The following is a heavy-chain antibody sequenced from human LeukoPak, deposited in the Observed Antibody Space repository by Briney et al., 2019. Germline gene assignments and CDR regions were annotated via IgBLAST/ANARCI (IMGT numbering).Heavy chain of an antibody. CDR3: ARVVAATSDI. D-gene: IGHD2-15*01. CDR1: VDTFTSDD. V-gene: IGHV1-8*01. CDR2: MNPNRGNT. Sequence: ASVKSSCKAPVDTFTSDDIKWVRQTTVHGLEWVGWMNPNRGNTRYAQKFQGRVTMTRNTSISTAHTGLSSLRDEDTAVYYCARVVAATSDIWGQGAMVTVSS. J-gene: IGHJ3*02.